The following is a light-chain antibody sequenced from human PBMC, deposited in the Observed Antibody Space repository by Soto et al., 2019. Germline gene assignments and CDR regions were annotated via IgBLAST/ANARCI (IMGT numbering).Light chain of an antibody. V-gene: IGKV1-5*01. J-gene: IGKJ1*01. Sequence: DIQMTQSPSTLSASVGDRVTINCRASESINRWLAWYQLKPGKAPKLLIYDASTLHSEIPSRFRGSGSGTEFVPTISGLQPDDFATYFCQHNKPYSTWTFGHGTKVDIK. CDR2: DAS. CDR3: QHNKPYSTWT. CDR1: ESINRW.